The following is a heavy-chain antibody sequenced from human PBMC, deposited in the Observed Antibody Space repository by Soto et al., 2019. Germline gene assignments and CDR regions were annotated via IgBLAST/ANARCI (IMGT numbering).Heavy chain of an antibody. CDR2: IYYSGST. CDR3: ARGAVYSSRAPGAFDI. D-gene: IGHD6-13*01. CDR1: GGSISSGGYY. Sequence: QVQLQESGPGLVKPSQTLSLTCTVSGGSISSGGYYWSWIRQHPGKGLEWIGYIYYSGSTYYNPSLKSRVTISVDTSKNQFPLKLSSVPAADTAVYYCARGAVYSSRAPGAFDIWGQGTMVTVSS. V-gene: IGHV4-31*03. J-gene: IGHJ3*02.